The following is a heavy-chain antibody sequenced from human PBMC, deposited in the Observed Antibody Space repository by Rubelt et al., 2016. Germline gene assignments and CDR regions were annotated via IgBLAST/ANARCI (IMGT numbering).Heavy chain of an antibody. CDR3: TTDRYYYDSSGFPWFDP. CDR2: IKSKTDGGTT. J-gene: IGHJ5*02. Sequence: EVQLVESGGGLVQPGGSLRLSCAASGFTVSSNYMSWVRKAPGKGLEWVGRIKSKTDGGTTDYAAPVKGRFTISCDDSKTTLYLQMNSLKTEDTAGDYCTTDRYYYDSSGFPWFDPWGQGTLVTVSS. D-gene: IGHD3-22*01. V-gene: IGHV3-15*01. CDR1: GFTVSSNY.